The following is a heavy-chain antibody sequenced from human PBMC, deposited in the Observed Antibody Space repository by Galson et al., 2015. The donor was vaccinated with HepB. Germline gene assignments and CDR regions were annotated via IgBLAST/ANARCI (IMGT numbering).Heavy chain of an antibody. CDR1: GFTFSIYT. Sequence: SVKVSCKASGFTFSIYTMHWVRQAPGQRLEWMGWINAVNGNTKYSEKLQGRVTMTRDTSANTAYMELSSLRSEDTAVYYCARDSGFDYWGQGTLVTVSS. J-gene: IGHJ4*02. CDR3: ARDSGFDY. CDR2: INAVNGNT. D-gene: IGHD6-25*01. V-gene: IGHV1-3*01.